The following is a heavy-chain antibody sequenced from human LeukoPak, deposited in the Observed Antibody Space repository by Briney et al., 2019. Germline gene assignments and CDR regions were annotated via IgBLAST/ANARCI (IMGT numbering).Heavy chain of an antibody. J-gene: IGHJ4*02. D-gene: IGHD3-22*01. CDR3: ARGGYYYDSSGYYYFDY. CDR1: GGSFSGYY. V-gene: IGHV4-34*01. Sequence: SETLSLTCAVYGGSFSGYYWSWIRQPPGKGLEWIGEINHSGSTNYNPSLKSRVTISVDTSKNQFSLKLSSVTAADTAVYYCARGGYYYDSSGYYYFDYWGQGTLVTVSS. CDR2: INHSGST.